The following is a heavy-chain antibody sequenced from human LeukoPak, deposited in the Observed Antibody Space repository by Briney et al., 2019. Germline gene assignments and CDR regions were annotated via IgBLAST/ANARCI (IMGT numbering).Heavy chain of an antibody. D-gene: IGHD3-22*01. J-gene: IGHJ4*02. CDR3: AGEHSGGYRFDY. CDR2: VFYGGST. V-gene: IGHV4-59*01. CDR1: GGSISSYY. Sequence: SETLSLTCTVSGGSISSYYWSWIRQPPGKGLEWIGYVFYGGSTIYNPSLKSRVTISGDTSKNQFSLKLSSVTPADTAVYYCAGEHSGGYRFDYWGQGTLVTVSS.